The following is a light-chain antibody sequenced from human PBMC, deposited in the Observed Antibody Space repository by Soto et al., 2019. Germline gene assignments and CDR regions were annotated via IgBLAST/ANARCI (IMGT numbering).Light chain of an antibody. CDR1: QSISSY. CDR3: QQSYSNPPT. J-gene: IGKJ1*01. V-gene: IGKV1-39*01. CDR2: AAS. Sequence: DIQFTQSPFSLSPCVGGSVTITCRASQSISSYLNWYQQKPGKAPKLLIYAASSLQSGVPSRFSGSGSGTDFTLTISSLQPEDFATYYCQQSYSNPPTFGQGTKV.